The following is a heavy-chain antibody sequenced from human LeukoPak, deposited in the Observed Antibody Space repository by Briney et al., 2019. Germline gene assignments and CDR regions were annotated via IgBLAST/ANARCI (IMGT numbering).Heavy chain of an antibody. V-gene: IGHV1-2*06. CDR3: ARDRSFGENFFDY. CDR1: GYILSDYY. D-gene: IGHD3-16*01. J-gene: IGHJ4*02. CDR2: INPNSGDT. Sequence: GASVKVSCKTSGYILSDYYIHWVRQAPGQGLELLGRINPNSGDTIYAQSFQGRVTMTRDTSISTAYMDLSRLSSDDTALYYCARDRSFGENFFDYWGQGTLVTVSS.